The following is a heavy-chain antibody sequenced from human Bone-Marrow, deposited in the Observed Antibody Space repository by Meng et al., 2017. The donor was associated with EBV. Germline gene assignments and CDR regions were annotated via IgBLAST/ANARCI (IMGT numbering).Heavy chain of an antibody. D-gene: IGHD1-1*01. CDR2: IYHSGST. CDR1: SGSISSSNW. V-gene: IGHV4-4*02. Sequence: QWQLQESGPGLVEPSGTLSFTCAVSSGSISSSNWWSWVRQPPGNGLEWIGEIYHSGSTNYNPSLMSRVTISVDKSKNQFSLKLSSVTAADTAVYYCLLQVQDDDYWGQGTLVTVSS. J-gene: IGHJ4*02. CDR3: LLQVQDDDY.